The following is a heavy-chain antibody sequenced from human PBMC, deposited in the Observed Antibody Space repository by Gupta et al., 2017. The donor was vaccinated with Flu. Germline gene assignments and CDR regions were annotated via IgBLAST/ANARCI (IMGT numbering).Heavy chain of an antibody. CDR3: ARDEIIRDY. D-gene: IGHD2-21*01. Sequence: FSTYRIVWVRQAPGQGLEYMGSIIPRLGTRDYAQRFQGRVTITADESTTTADMELTNLSSDDTAVYYCARDEIIRDYWGQGTLVSVS. CDR2: IIPRLGTR. J-gene: IGHJ4*02. CDR1: FSTYR. V-gene: IGHV1-69*08.